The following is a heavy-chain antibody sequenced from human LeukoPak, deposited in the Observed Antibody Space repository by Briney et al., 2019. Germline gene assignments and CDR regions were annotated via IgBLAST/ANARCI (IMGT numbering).Heavy chain of an antibody. CDR2: IYYSGST. D-gene: IGHD2-2*01. CDR3: ARDRAPMPFDP. V-gene: IGHV4-31*03. Sequence: PSETLSLTCTVPGGPISSGGYYWSWIRQHPGKGLEWIGYIYYSGSTYYNPSLKSRVTISVDTSKNQFSLKLSSVTAVDTAVYYCARDRAPMPFDPWGQGTLVTVSS. J-gene: IGHJ5*02. CDR1: GGPISSGGYY.